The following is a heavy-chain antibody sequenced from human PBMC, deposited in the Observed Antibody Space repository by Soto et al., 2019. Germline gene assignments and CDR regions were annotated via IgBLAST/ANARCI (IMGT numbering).Heavy chain of an antibody. CDR2: INPNSGGT. CDR3: ARVRSDGGSSTSGNYYYYGMDV. D-gene: IGHD2-15*01. J-gene: IGHJ6*02. CDR1: GYTFTGYY. Sequence: GASVKVSCKASGYTFTGYYMHWVRQAPGQGLEWMGWINPNSGGTNYAQKFQGWATMTRDTSISTDYMELSRLRSDDTAVYYCARVRSDGGSSTSGNYYYYGMDVWGQGTTVTVSS. V-gene: IGHV1-2*04.